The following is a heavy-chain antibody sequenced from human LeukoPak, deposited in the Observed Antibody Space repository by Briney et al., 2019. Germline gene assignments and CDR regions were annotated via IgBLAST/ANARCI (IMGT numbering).Heavy chain of an antibody. J-gene: IGHJ4*02. Sequence: GGSLRLSCAASGFTFTTYTMNWVRQAPGKGLEWVSSISSSSNNINYADSVKGRFTISRDNAMNSVHLQMNSLRVEDTAVYYCARGYQRPDYWGQGTLITVSS. CDR3: ARGYQRPDY. V-gene: IGHV3-21*01. D-gene: IGHD2-2*01. CDR2: ISSSSNNI. CDR1: GFTFTTYT.